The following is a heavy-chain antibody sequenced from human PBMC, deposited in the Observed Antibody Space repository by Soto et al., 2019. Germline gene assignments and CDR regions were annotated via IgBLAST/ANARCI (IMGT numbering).Heavy chain of an antibody. CDR1: GGSISSSSYY. V-gene: IGHV4-39*01. J-gene: IGHJ6*03. D-gene: IGHD3-10*01. CDR2: IYFSGST. Sequence: TSETLSLTCTVSGGSISSSSYYWGWIRQPPGKGLDWIGIIYFSGSTYYNPSLKSRVTISVDTSKIQFSLKLSSVTAADTSLYYCAGISLRTSYYYYYMDVWGKGTTVTVSS. CDR3: AGISLRTSYYYYYMDV.